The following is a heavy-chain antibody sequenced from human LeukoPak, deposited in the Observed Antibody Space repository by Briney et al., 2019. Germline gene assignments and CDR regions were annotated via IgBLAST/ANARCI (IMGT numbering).Heavy chain of an antibody. Sequence: PGGSLRLSCAASGFNYNTYAMHWVRQAPGKGLEWVAFMQFDESDEKYANSVRGRFTISRDNLRNILYLHTNSLRGDDTAVYYCARCAFWSGFYLLDSWGQGTLVTVSS. CDR2: MQFDESDE. CDR1: GFNYNTYA. V-gene: IGHV3-30*02. CDR3: ARCAFWSGFYLLDS. J-gene: IGHJ4*02. D-gene: IGHD3-3*01.